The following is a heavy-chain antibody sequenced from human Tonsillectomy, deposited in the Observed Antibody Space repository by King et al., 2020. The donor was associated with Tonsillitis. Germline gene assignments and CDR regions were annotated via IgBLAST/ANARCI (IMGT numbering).Heavy chain of an antibody. V-gene: IGHV3-73*02. D-gene: IGHD3-3*01. Sequence: VQLVESGGGLVQPGGSLKLSCAASGFTFSGSAMHWVRQASGKGLEWVGRIRSKANSYATAYASSVKGRFTISRDDSKNTAYLQMNSLKTEDTAVYYCTSVNDDFWSGPSDYGMDVWGQGTTVTVSS. CDR2: IRSKANSYAT. CDR1: GFTFSGSA. J-gene: IGHJ6*02. CDR3: TSVNDDFWSGPSDYGMDV.